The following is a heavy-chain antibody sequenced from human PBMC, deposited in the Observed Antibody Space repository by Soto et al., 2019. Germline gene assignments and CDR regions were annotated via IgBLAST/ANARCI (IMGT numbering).Heavy chain of an antibody. D-gene: IGHD3-10*01. J-gene: IGHJ4*02. CDR1: GFTFSSYG. CDR3: AKDYGSGSGDRGVIDY. CDR2: ISYDGSNK. Sequence: QVQLVESGGGVVQPGRSLRLSCAASGFTFSSYGMHWVRQAPGKGLEWVAVISYDGSNKYYADSVKGRFTISRDNSKNTLYLQMNSLRAEDTAVYYCAKDYGSGSGDRGVIDYWGQGTLVTVSS. V-gene: IGHV3-30*18.